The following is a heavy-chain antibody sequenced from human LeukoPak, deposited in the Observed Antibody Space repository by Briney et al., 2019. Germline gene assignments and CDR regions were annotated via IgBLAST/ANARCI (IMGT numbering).Heavy chain of an antibody. Sequence: SVKVSCKASGGTFSSYAISWVRQAPGQGLEWMGGIIPIFGTANYAQKFQGRVTITTDESTSTAYMELSSLRSEDTAVYYCAYYQTFRGVIDDYWGQGTLVTVSS. CDR2: IIPIFGTA. CDR3: AYYQTFRGVIDDY. CDR1: GGTFSSYA. V-gene: IGHV1-69*05. D-gene: IGHD3-16*02. J-gene: IGHJ4*02.